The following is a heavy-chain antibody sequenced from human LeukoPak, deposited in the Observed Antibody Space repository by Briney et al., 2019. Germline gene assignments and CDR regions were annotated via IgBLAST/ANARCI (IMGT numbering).Heavy chain of an antibody. J-gene: IGHJ5*02. CDR3: VSDYGSGGYHFA. CDR2: IHHTGAT. V-gene: IGHV4-59*02. D-gene: IGHD3-22*01. CDR1: GASVSRYY. Sequence: SETLSLTCTVSGASVSRYYWSWIRQPPGKGLEWIGCIHHTGATDHNPSLKSRVTLSMDTSKNHFSLKLSSVTVADTGVYYCVSDYGSGGYHFAWGQGILVTVSS.